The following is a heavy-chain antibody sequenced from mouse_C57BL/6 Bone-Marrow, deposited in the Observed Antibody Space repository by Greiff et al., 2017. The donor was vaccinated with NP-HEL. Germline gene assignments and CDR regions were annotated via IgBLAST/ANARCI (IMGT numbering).Heavy chain of an antibody. CDR1: GFTFSSYA. Sequence: EVMLVESGGGLVKPGGSLKLSCAASGFTFSSYAMSWVRQTPEKRLEWVATISDGGSYTYYPDNVKGRFTISRDNAKNNLYLQMSHLKSEDTAMYYCARGEITTRYFDYWGQGTTLTVSS. CDR2: ISDGGSYT. D-gene: IGHD2-4*01. CDR3: ARGEITTRYFDY. J-gene: IGHJ2*01. V-gene: IGHV5-4*03.